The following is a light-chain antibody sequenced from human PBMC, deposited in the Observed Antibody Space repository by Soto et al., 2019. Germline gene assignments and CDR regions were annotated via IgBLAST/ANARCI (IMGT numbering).Light chain of an antibody. CDR1: ALPKKY. V-gene: IGLV3-16*01. CDR2: KDS. Sequence: SYELTQPPSVSVSLGQMARITCSGEALPKKYPYWYQQKPGQFPVLVIYKDSERPSGIPERFAGSRSGTIVTLTISGVHAEEEADYYCLSADSSGTHVIFGGGTKVTVL. J-gene: IGLJ2*01. CDR3: LSADSSGTHVI.